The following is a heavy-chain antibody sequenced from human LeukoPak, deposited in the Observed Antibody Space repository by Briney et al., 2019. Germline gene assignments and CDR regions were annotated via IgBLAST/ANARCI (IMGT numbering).Heavy chain of an antibody. CDR3: AKDNGPYYYGSGSYCLN. CDR1: GFTFSSYA. J-gene: IGHJ4*02. Sequence: GGSLRLSCAASGFTFSSYAMSWVRQAPGKGLEWVSAISGSGGSTYYADSVKGRFTISRDNAKNSLYLQMNSLRAEDTALYYCAKDNGPYYYGSGSYCLNWGQGTLVTVSS. CDR2: ISGSGGST. V-gene: IGHV3-23*01. D-gene: IGHD3-10*01.